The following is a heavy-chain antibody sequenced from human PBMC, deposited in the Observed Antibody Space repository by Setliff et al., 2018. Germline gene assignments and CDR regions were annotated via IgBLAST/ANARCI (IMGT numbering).Heavy chain of an antibody. CDR2: IDWDDAK. CDR3: ARVRLRGCRGFTFSDALDI. Sequence: SGPTLVNPTQTLTLTCDSSGFSLTTSGVCLTWLRQPPGKALEWLARIDWDDAKHYSTSLKTRLTISKENSKNQVVLTMSSVGPFDSGTSYCARVRLRGCRGFTFSDALDIWGQGTKVTVSS. CDR1: GFSLTTSGVC. J-gene: IGHJ3*02. D-gene: IGHD3-10*01. V-gene: IGHV2-70*11.